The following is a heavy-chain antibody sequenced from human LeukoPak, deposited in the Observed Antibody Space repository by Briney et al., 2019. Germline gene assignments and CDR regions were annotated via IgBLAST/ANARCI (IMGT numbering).Heavy chain of an antibody. Sequence: PGGSLRLSCAASGFTFNTYSMSWVRQAPGKGLEWVAGITITGGSTYYADSVKGRFTISRDNSNNRLYLQMNSLRAEDTAVYYCAKQLGASPRFPLDYWGQGTLVTVSS. V-gene: IGHV3-23*01. J-gene: IGHJ4*02. D-gene: IGHD1-26*01. CDR1: GFTFNTYS. CDR3: AKQLGASPRFPLDY. CDR2: ITITGGST.